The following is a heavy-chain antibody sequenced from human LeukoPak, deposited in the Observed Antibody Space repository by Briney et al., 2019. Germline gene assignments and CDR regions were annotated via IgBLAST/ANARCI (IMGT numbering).Heavy chain of an antibody. Sequence: GGSLRLSCAASGFTFSSYAMHWVRQAPGKGLEWVSGISWNSGSIGYADSVKGRFTISRDNAKNPLYLQMNSLRAEDTALYYCAKDRIAAAGTGGYYYGMDVWGQGTTVTVSS. D-gene: IGHD6-13*01. V-gene: IGHV3-9*01. CDR2: ISWNSGSI. CDR3: AKDRIAAAGTGGYYYGMDV. CDR1: GFTFSSYA. J-gene: IGHJ6*02.